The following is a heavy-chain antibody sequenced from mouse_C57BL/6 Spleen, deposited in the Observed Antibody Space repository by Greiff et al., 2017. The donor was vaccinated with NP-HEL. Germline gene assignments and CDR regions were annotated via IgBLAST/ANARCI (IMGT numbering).Heavy chain of an antibody. J-gene: IGHJ2*01. D-gene: IGHD2-3*01. Sequence: QVQLKESGAELARPGASVKLSCKASGYTFTSYGISWVKQRTGQGLEWIGEIYPRSGNTYYNEKFKGKATLTADKSSSTAYMELRSLTSEDSAVYFCARALYDGYYSYYFDYWGQGTTLTVSS. CDR2: IYPRSGNT. CDR1: GYTFTSYG. V-gene: IGHV1-81*01. CDR3: ARALYDGYYSYYFDY.